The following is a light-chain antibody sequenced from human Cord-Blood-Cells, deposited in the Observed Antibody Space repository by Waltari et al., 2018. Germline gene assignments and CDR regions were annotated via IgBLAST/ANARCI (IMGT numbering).Light chain of an antibody. Sequence: IQLTQSPSSLSASVGDRVTITCRASQGISSYLAWYQQKPGKAPKLLIYAASTLQSGVPSRFSGSGSGTDFTLTSSSLQPEDFATYYCRQLNSYPITFGQGTRLEIK. V-gene: IGKV1-9*01. J-gene: IGKJ5*01. CDR1: QGISSY. CDR2: AAS. CDR3: RQLNSYPIT.